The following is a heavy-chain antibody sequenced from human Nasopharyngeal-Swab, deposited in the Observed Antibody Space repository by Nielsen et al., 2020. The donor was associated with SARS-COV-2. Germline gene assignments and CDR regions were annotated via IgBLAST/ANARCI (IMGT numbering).Heavy chain of an antibody. CDR3: AKDVRGSGSLGCMDV. CDR2: ISGSGGST. Sequence: GESLKISCAASGFTFSSYSMSWVRQAPGKGLEWVSAISGSGGSTYYADSVKGRFTISRDNSKNTLYLQMNSLRAEDTAVYYRAKDVRGSGSLGCMDVWGQGTTVTVSS. D-gene: IGHD3-10*01. V-gene: IGHV3-23*01. J-gene: IGHJ6*02. CDR1: GFTFSSYS.